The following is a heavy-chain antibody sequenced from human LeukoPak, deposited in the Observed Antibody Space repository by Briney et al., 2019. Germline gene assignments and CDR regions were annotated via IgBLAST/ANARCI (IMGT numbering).Heavy chain of an antibody. D-gene: IGHD3-9*01. CDR3: ARDRKRHDILTGYYTPLGRYYYYGMDV. CDR2: IYTSGST. V-gene: IGHV4-4*07. J-gene: IGHJ6*02. Sequence: SETLSLTCTVSGGSISSYYWSWIRQPAGKGLEWIGRIYTSGSTNYNPSLKRRVTMSGDTSKNQFSLKPSSVTAADTAVYYCARDRKRHDILTGYYTPLGRYYYYGMDVWGQGTTVTVSS. CDR1: GGSISSYY.